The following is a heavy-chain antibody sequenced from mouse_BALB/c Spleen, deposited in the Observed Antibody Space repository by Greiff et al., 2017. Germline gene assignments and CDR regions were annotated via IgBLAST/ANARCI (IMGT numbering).Heavy chain of an antibody. CDR2: ISYSGST. Sequence: VQLKESGPGLVKPSQSLSLTCTVTGYSITSDYAWNWIRQFPGNKLEWMGYISYSGSTSYNPSLKSRISITRDTSKNQFFLQLNSVTTEDTATYCCAKEYFDVWGAGTTVTVSS. CDR1: GYSITSDYA. J-gene: IGHJ1*01. V-gene: IGHV3-2*02. CDR3: AKEYFDV.